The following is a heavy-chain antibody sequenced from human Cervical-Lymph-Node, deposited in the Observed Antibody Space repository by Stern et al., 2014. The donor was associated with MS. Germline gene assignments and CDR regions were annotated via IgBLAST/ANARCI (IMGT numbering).Heavy chain of an antibody. Sequence: VNLKESGPTLVKPTQTLTLTCTFSGFSLSTSGVGVGWLRQPPGKALEWLGFIYWDDSKRYSPALKNRLTITKDTSKNQVVLTMNNMDPVDTATFYCATHAPGVVPAALDYWGQGTLVTVS. CDR2: IYWDDSK. J-gene: IGHJ4*02. D-gene: IGHD2-2*01. V-gene: IGHV2-5*02. CDR3: ATHAPGVVPAALDY. CDR1: GFSLSTSGVG.